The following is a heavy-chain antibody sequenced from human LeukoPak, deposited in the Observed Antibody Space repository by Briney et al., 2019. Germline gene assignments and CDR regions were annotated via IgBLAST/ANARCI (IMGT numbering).Heavy chain of an antibody. CDR2: ISGSGGST. CDR1: GFTFSSYA. V-gene: IGHV3-23*01. J-gene: IGHJ4*02. D-gene: IGHD5-12*01. Sequence: PGGSLRLSCAASGFTFSSYAMSWVRQAPGKGLEWVSAISGSGGSTYYADSVKGRFTISRDNAKNSLYLQMNSLRAEDTAVYYCAREGYSGYDSEFDYWGQGTLVTVSS. CDR3: AREGYSGYDSEFDY.